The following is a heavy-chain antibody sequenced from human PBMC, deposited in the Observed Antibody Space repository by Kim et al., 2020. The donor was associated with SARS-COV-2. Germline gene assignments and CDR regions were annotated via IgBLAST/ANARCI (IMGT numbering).Heavy chain of an antibody. J-gene: IGHJ6*02. CDR2: IKSKTDGGTT. CDR1: GFTFSNAW. Sequence: GGSLRLSCAASGFTFSNAWMSWVRQAPGKGLEWVGRIKSKTDGGTTDYAAPVKGRFTISRDDSKNTLYLQMNSLKTEDTAVYYCTTDTIWFGELLSHYYYYGMDVWDQGTTVTVSS. D-gene: IGHD3-10*01. V-gene: IGHV3-15*01. CDR3: TTDTIWFGELLSHYYYYGMDV.